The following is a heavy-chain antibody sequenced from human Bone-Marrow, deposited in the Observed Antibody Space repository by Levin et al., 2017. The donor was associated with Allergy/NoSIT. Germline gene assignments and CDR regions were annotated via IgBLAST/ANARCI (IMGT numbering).Heavy chain of an antibody. D-gene: IGHD2-15*01. CDR2: INHSGST. CDR3: ARGVGVVVVVAATPYYFDY. J-gene: IGHJ4*02. Sequence: PSETLSLTCAVYGGSFSGYYWSWIRQPPGKGLEWIGEINHSGSTNYNPSLKSRVTISVDTSKNQFSLKLSSVTAADTAVYYCARGVGVVVVVAATPYYFDYWGQGTLVTVSS. CDR1: GGSFSGYY. V-gene: IGHV4-34*01.